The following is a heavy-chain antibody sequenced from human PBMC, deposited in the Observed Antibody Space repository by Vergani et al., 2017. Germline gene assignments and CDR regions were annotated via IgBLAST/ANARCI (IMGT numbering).Heavy chain of an antibody. Sequence: QVQLQESGPGLVKPSQTLSLTCAVYGGSFSGYYWSWIRQPPGKGLEWIGEINHSGSTNYNPSLKSRVTISVDTSKNQFSLKLSSVTAADTAVYYCARGIAADLTRGAFDIWGQGTMVTVSS. CDR3: ARGIAADLTRGAFDI. J-gene: IGHJ3*02. CDR1: GGSFSGYY. V-gene: IGHV4-34*09. CDR2: INHSGST. D-gene: IGHD6-13*01.